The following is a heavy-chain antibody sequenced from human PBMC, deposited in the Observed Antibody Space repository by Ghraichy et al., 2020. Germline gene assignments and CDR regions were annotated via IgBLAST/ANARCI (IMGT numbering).Heavy chain of an antibody. CDR2: IDKSGGST. D-gene: IGHD6-25*01. J-gene: IGHJ4*02. Sequence: GGSLRLSCAPSGFIFSIYDMTWVRQAPGRGVEWVSTIDKSGGSTYYADSVKGRFTISRDNSKNTLYLQTNSLRAEDTAVYYCAKFASAAAGVRNDYWGQGILVTVSS. CDR3: AKFASAAAGVRNDY. CDR1: GFIFSIYD. V-gene: IGHV3-23*01.